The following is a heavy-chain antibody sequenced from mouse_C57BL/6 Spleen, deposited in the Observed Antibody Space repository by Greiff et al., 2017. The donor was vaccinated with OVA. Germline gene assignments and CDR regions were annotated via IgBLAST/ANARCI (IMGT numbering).Heavy chain of an antibody. CDR1: GYTFTSYW. Sequence: QVQLQQPGAELVRPGTSVKLSCKASGYTFTSYWMHWVKQRPGQGLEWIGVIDPSDSYTNYNQKFKGKATLTVDPSSSTAYMQLSSLTSEDSAVYYCARRGVSYAMDYWGQGTSVTVSS. J-gene: IGHJ4*01. V-gene: IGHV1-59*01. CDR2: IDPSDSYT. CDR3: ARRGVSYAMDY.